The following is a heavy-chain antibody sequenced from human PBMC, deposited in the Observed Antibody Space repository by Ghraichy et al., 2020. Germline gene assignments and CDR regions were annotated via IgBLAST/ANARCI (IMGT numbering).Heavy chain of an antibody. V-gene: IGHV3-23*01. CDR2: ISGSGGST. Sequence: GESLNISCAASGFTFSSYAMSWVRQAPGKGLEWVSAISGSGGSTYYADSVKGRFTISRDNSKNTLYLQMNSLRAEDTAVYYCAKPTDSSSSYYFDYWGQGTLVTVSS. D-gene: IGHD6-6*01. CDR1: GFTFSSYA. J-gene: IGHJ4*02. CDR3: AKPTDSSSSYYFDY.